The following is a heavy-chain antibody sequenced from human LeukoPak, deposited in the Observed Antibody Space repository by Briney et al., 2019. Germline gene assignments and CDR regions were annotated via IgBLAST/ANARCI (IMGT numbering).Heavy chain of an antibody. CDR1: GGSISSSSYY. CDR3: ASRYGSGSPFDY. CDR2: IYYSGST. J-gene: IGHJ4*02. V-gene: IGHV4-39*01. Sequence: SETLSLTCTVSGGSISSSSYYWGWIRQPPGKGLEWIGSIYYSGSTYYNPSLKSRVTISVDTSKNQFSLKLSSVTAADTAVYYCASRYGSGSPFDYWGQGTLVTVSS. D-gene: IGHD3-10*01.